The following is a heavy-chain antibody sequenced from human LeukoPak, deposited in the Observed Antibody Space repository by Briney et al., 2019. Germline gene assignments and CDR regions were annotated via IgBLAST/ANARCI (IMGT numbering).Heavy chain of an antibody. CDR2: INKDGGGI. Sequence: QPGGSLRLSCAVSGFPFSNSWMYWVRQAPGKGLEGVANINKDGGGISYVDSVKGRFIISRDNARSSLYLQMNSLRVEDTAVYFCAGGNSMDVWGKGTAVTVSS. CDR3: AGGNSMDV. J-gene: IGHJ6*04. V-gene: IGHV3-7*03. CDR1: GFPFSNSW. D-gene: IGHD1/OR15-1a*01.